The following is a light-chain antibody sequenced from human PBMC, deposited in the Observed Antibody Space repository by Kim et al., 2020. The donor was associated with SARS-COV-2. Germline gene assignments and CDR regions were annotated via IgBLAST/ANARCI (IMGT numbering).Light chain of an antibody. J-gene: IGLJ2*01. Sequence: GRKVTMSASGRNSNIGSNYVSWYQQLPGTAPELLICDNNKRPSGIPGRFSGSKSGTSATLGITGVQTGDEADYYCGTWDSSLSAGVFGGGTQLTVL. CDR3: GTWDSSLSAGV. V-gene: IGLV1-51*01. CDR1: NSNIGSNY. CDR2: DNN.